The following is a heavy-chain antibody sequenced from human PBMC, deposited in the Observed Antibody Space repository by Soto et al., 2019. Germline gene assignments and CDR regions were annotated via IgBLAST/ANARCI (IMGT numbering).Heavy chain of an antibody. CDR2: ISTTRSFI. CDR1: GFTFSSYS. CDR3: AREGSLYVDSVSSCFDY. Sequence: EVQLVESGGGLVKPGGSLRLSCAASGFTFSSYSMNWVRQAPGKGLEWVSSISTTRSFIYSADSVKGRFTISRDNAKNSLYLKMNSLRAEDTAAYYCAREGSLYVDSVSSCFDYWGQGTLVTVSS. D-gene: IGHD4-17*01. V-gene: IGHV3-21*02. J-gene: IGHJ4*02.